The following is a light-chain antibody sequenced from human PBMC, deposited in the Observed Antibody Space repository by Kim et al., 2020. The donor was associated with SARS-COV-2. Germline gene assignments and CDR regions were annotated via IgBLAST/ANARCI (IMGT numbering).Light chain of an antibody. CDR3: QAWDIGTVL. V-gene: IGLV3-1*01. Sequence: VCPGQTANIPCAGEKLGDKFVCWYQQRPGQSPQLVIHQDDKRPSGVPDRFSGSNSGNTATLTISRTQAMDEADYYCQAWDIGTVLFGGGTKLTVL. CDR2: QDD. CDR1: KLGDKF. J-gene: IGLJ2*01.